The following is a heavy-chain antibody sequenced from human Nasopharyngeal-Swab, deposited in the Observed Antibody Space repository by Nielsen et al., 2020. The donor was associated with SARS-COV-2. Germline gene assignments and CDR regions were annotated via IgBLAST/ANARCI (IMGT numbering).Heavy chain of an antibody. CDR3: ARESDYYDSSGSLGDAFDI. CDR1: SGSISSYY. Sequence: SETLSLTCTVSSGSISSYYWSWIRQPPGKGLEWIGYIYYSGSTNYNPSLKSRVTISVDTSKNQFSLKLSSVTAADTAVYYCARESDYYDSSGSLGDAFDIWGQGTMVTVSS. CDR2: IYYSGST. V-gene: IGHV4-59*01. J-gene: IGHJ3*02. D-gene: IGHD3-22*01.